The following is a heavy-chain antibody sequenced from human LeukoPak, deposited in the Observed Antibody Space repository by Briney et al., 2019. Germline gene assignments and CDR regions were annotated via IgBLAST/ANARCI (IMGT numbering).Heavy chain of an antibody. CDR3: AKSGGFWYDSSGYYFDY. D-gene: IGHD3-22*01. J-gene: IGHJ4*02. V-gene: IGHV3-30*02. CDR1: GFTFSSYG. CDR2: IRYDGSNK. Sequence: GGSLRLSCAASGFTFSSYGMHWVRQAPGKGLEWVAFIRYDGSNKYYADSVKGRFTISRDNSKNTLYLQMNSLRAEDTAVYYCAKSGGFWYDSSGYYFDYWGQGTLVTVSS.